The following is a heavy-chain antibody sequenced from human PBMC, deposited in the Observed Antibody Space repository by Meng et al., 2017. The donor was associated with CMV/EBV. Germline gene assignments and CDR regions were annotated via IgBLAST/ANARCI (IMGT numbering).Heavy chain of an antibody. Sequence: SVKVSCKASGGTFSSYTISWVRQAPGQGLEWMGRIIPILGIANYAQKFQGRVTITADKSTSTAYMELSSLRSEDTAVYYCAREPGRRAFDIWGQGTMVTVSS. V-gene: IGHV1-69*04. J-gene: IGHJ3*02. CDR1: GGTFSSYT. D-gene: IGHD1-1*01. CDR3: AREPGRRAFDI. CDR2: IIPILGIA.